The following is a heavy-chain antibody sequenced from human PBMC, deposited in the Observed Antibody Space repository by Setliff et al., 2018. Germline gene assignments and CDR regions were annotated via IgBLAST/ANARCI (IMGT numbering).Heavy chain of an antibody. V-gene: IGHV4-34*01. Sequence: TLSLTCAVYGGSFSTYYWNWIRQPPGKGLEWIGEINHSGSTNYNLSLKSRVTISVDTSKNQFSLKLRSVTAADTAVYYCASPRLSYYDNGAFPSDAFDLWGQGTMVTVSS. J-gene: IGHJ3*01. CDR3: ASPRLSYYDNGAFPSDAFDL. D-gene: IGHD3-22*01. CDR2: INHSGST. CDR1: GGSFSTYY.